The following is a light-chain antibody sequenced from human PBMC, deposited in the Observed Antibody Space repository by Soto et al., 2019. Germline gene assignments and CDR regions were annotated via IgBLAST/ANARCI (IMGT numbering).Light chain of an antibody. CDR2: EVS. V-gene: IGLV2-8*01. CDR1: SNDVGGYNF. CDR3: SSYAGGKYV. Sequence: QSALTQPPSASGSPGQSVTISCAGTSNDVGGYNFVSWYQQHPGKAPKLMIYEVSKRPSGVPDRFSGSKSGNTASLTVSGLQAEDEADYYCSSYAGGKYVFGPGTKLTVL. J-gene: IGLJ1*01.